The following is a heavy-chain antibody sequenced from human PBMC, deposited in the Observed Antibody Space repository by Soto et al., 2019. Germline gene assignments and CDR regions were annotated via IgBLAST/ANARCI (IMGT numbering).Heavy chain of an antibody. CDR1: GGSFSGYY. V-gene: IGHV4-34*01. CDR2: INHSGST. Sequence: QVQLQQWGAGLLKPSETLSLTCAVYGGSFSGYYWSWIRQPPGKGLEWIGEINHSGSTNYNPSLKSRVTISVDTSKNQFSLTLSSVTAADTAVYYCARGGIGPGVCSGGSCYPGYFDYWGQGTLVTVSS. J-gene: IGHJ4*02. D-gene: IGHD2-15*01. CDR3: ARGGIGPGVCSGGSCYPGYFDY.